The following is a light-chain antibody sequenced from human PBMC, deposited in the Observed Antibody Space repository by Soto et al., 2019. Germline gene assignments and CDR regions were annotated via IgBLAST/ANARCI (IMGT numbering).Light chain of an antibody. CDR2: DAS. Sequence: DIQMTQSPSSVSASVGDRVTITCRASQSILTWLAWYQQEPGKAPKLLIYDASNLQSGVPSRFSGSVSGAEFTLTISSLQPDDFATYYCQQYKSYSWTFGQGTKVDIK. V-gene: IGKV1-5*01. CDR1: QSILTW. J-gene: IGKJ1*01. CDR3: QQYKSYSWT.